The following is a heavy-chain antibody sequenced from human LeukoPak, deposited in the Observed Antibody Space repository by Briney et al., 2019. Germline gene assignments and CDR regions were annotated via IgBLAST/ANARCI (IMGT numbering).Heavy chain of an antibody. Sequence: GGSLRLSCAASGFTFNSYGMHWVRQAPGKGLEWVAVISYDGSNKYYADSVKGRFTISRDNSKNTLYLQMNSLRAEDTAVYYCAKDTAGFDYWGQGTLVTVSS. CDR2: ISYDGSNK. J-gene: IGHJ4*02. CDR3: AKDTAGFDY. CDR1: GFTFNSYG. V-gene: IGHV3-30*18. D-gene: IGHD4-17*01.